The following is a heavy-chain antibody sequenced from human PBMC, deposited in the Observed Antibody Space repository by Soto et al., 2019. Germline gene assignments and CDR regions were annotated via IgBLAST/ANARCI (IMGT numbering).Heavy chain of an antibody. Sequence: SGGSLRLSCAASGFTFSSYSMNWVRQAPGKGLEWVSSISSSSSYIYYADSVKGRFTISRDNAKNSLYLQMNSLRAEDTAVYYCARDPSVVPDAATFDPWGQGTLVTVAS. J-gene: IGHJ5*02. D-gene: IGHD2-2*01. V-gene: IGHV3-21*01. CDR3: ARDPSVVPDAATFDP. CDR1: GFTFSSYS. CDR2: ISSSSSYI.